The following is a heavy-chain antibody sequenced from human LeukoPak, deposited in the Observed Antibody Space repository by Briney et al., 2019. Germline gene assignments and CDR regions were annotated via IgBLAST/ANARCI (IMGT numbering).Heavy chain of an antibody. Sequence: ASVKVSCKASSYTFMSYGISWVRQAPGQGLEWVGWISAYNGDTNYAQKVQGRVTVTTDTSTSTAYMELRSLRSDDTAVYYCARDPGRDGYNQDYWGQGTLVTVSS. V-gene: IGHV1-18*01. CDR1: SYTFMSYG. J-gene: IGHJ4*02. CDR2: ISAYNGDT. D-gene: IGHD5-24*01. CDR3: ARDPGRDGYNQDY.